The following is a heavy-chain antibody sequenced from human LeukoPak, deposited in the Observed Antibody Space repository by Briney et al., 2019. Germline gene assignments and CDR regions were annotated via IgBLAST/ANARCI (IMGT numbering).Heavy chain of an antibody. J-gene: IGHJ3*02. V-gene: IGHV4-59*05. CDR2: IYFSGST. CDR3: ARQKDRYYYDAFDI. CDR1: GGSISSYY. Sequence: PSETLSLTCTVSGGSISSYYWSWIRQPPGKGLEWIGSIYFSGSTYYNPSLKGRVTISVDTSKNQFSLKLSSVTAADTALYYCARQKDRYYYDAFDIWGQGTMVTVSS. D-gene: IGHD3-10*01.